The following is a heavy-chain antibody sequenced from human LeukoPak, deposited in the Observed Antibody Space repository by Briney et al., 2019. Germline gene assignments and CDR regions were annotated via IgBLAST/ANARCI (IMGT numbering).Heavy chain of an antibody. Sequence: GGSLRLSCAASGFTFSSYGMHWVRQAPGKGLEWVAVISYDGSNKYYADSVKGRFTISRDNSKNTLYLQMNSLRAEDTAVYYCARDHIGRVIDYWGQGTLVTVSS. CDR2: ISYDGSNK. J-gene: IGHJ4*02. V-gene: IGHV3-30*03. CDR1: GFTFSSYG. D-gene: IGHD1-1*01. CDR3: ARDHIGRVIDY.